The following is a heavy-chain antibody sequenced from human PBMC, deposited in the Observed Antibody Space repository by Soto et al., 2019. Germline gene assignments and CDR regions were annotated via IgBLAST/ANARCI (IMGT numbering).Heavy chain of an antibody. CDR2: ISGSDART. J-gene: IGHJ5*02. D-gene: IGHD1-1*01. CDR3: AKSLNINWKNWFDP. CDR1: GFTFSSAA. Sequence: EVQILESGGGLVQPGGSLRLSCAASGFTFSSAAMNWVRQAPGKGLEWVSIISGSDARTYYADSVKGRFAISRDNSKNPLYLDMNSLRAEDPAVYYCAKSLNINWKNWFDPWGQGTLVTVSS. V-gene: IGHV3-23*01.